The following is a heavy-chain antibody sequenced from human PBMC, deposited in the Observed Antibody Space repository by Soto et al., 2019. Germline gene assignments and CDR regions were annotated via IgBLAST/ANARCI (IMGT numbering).Heavy chain of an antibody. D-gene: IGHD3-22*01. V-gene: IGHV2-5*02. Sequence: QITLKESGPTLVKPTQTLTLTCTFSGFSLTTSAVGVGWIRQSPGKALEWLALIYGDDDKRYSPSLKSKLTITKDTSKKQVVLTMTNMDPVDTATYYCAHKSYYDFSGSGDAFDIWGQGTMVTVSS. CDR1: GFSLTTSAVG. CDR2: IYGDDDK. J-gene: IGHJ3*02. CDR3: AHKSYYDFSGSGDAFDI.